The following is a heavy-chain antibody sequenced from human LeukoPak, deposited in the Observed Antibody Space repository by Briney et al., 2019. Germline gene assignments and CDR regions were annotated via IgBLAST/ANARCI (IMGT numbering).Heavy chain of an antibody. CDR1: GDSVSGNSAA. J-gene: IGHJ4*02. CDR2: TYYRSKWYN. Sequence: SQTLSLTCAISGDSVSGNSAAWNWIRQSPSRGLEWLGRTYYRSKWYNDHAVSVKSRITINPDTSKNQFSLQLNSVTPEDTAVYYCAMAHKTVAAFDYWGQGTLVTVSS. D-gene: IGHD6-19*01. CDR3: AMAHKTVAAFDY. V-gene: IGHV6-1*01.